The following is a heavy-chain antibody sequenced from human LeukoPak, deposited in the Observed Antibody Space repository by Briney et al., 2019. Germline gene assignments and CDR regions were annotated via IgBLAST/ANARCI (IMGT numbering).Heavy chain of an antibody. V-gene: IGHV3-30*03. CDR2: ISYDGSNK. Sequence: PGGSLRLSCAASGFTFSSYGMHWVRQAPGKGLEWVAVISYDGSNKYYADSVKGRFTISRDNSKNTLYLQMNSLRAEDTAVYYCARDLSGWYFFGWFDPWGQGTLVTVSS. J-gene: IGHJ5*02. CDR1: GFTFSSYG. D-gene: IGHD6-19*01. CDR3: ARDLSGWYFFGWFDP.